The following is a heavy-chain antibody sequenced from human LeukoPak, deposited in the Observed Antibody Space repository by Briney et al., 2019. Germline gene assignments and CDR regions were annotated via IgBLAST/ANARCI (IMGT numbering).Heavy chain of an antibody. CDR2: INHSGST. J-gene: IGHJ4*02. Sequence: SETLSLACAVYGGSFSGYYWAWIRQPPGKGLEWIGEINHSGSTNYNPSLKSRVTISVDTSKNQFSLKLSSVTAADTAVYYCARRRPNYYDSSGYPFDYWGQGTLVTVSS. CDR3: ARRRPNYYDSSGYPFDY. D-gene: IGHD3-22*01. CDR1: GGSFSGYY. V-gene: IGHV4-34*01.